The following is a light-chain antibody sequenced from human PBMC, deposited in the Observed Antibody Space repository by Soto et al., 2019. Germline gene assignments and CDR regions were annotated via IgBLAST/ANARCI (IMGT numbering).Light chain of an antibody. CDR3: CSYVGSSTFVL. CDR2: EDT. J-gene: IGLJ2*01. CDR1: SSDVGGFNL. V-gene: IGLV2-23*02. Sequence: QSALTQPASVSGSPGQSITISCTGTSSDVGGFNLVSWYQQHPGKAPRLMIYEDTKRPSGVSNRFSGSKSVNTASLTISGLQAEDEAEYHSCSYVGSSTFVLLCGGTKL.